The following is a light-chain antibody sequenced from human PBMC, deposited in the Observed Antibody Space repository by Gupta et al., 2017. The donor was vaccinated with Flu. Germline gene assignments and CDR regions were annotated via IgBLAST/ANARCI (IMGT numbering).Light chain of an antibody. J-gene: IGLJ1*01. CDR2: EVS. CDR3: SSYAGSNTYV. V-gene: IGLV2-8*01. Sequence: SVTISCAGTSSDVGGYNYVSWYQQHPDKAPKLMIYEVSKRPSGVPDRFSGSKSGNTASLTVSGLQAEDEADYYCSSYAGSNTYVFGTGTKGHRP. CDR1: SSDVGGYNY.